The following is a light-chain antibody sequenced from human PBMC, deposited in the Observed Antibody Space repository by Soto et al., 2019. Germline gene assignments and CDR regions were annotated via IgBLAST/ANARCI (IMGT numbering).Light chain of an antibody. CDR3: QQYNKWPGT. Sequence: EIVLTQSPATLSLSPGERATLSCRASQSVSSYLAWYQQKPGQAPRLLIYDASNRATGIPARFSGSGSGTEFTLTISSLQSEDFAVYYCQQYNKWPGTFGQGTKVDIK. CDR2: DAS. CDR1: QSVSSY. V-gene: IGKV3-11*01. J-gene: IGKJ1*01.